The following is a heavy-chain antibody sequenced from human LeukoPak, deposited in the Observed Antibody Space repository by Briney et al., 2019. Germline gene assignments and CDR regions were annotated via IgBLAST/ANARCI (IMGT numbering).Heavy chain of an antibody. D-gene: IGHD6-13*01. CDR1: GGSISSYY. Sequence: SETLSLTCTVSGGSISSYYWSWIRQPPGKGLEWIGYIYYSGSTNYNPSLESRATISVDTSKNQFSLRLTSVTAADAAVYYCASTSIWLAFDIWGQGTMVTVSS. V-gene: IGHV4-59*01. CDR2: IYYSGST. CDR3: ASTSIWLAFDI. J-gene: IGHJ3*02.